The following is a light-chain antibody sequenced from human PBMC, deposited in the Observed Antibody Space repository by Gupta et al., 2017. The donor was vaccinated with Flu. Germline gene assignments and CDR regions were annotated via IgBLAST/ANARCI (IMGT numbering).Light chain of an antibody. V-gene: IGLV3-21*02. J-gene: IGLJ3*02. CDR3: QVWDSSSDHWV. CDR2: DDS. Sequence: SVLTSPPSVSVALGQTGRITCGGNNIGSKSVHWYQQKPGQAPVLFVYDDSDRPSGIPERFSGSNSGNTATLTISRVEAGDEADYYWQVWDSSSDHWVFGGGTKLTVL. CDR1: NIGSKS.